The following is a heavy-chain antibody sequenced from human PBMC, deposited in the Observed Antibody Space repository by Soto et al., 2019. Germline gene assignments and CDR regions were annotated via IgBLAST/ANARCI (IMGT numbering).Heavy chain of an antibody. CDR2: IYHGDSDT. CDR1: GYXFTSYW. CDR3: ARAVRVRYDSSGRWFDP. Sequence: EXLKISCKGSGYXFTSYWVVWVRHMPGKGLEWMGIIYHGDSDTRYSPSFQGQVTISADKSISTAYLQWSSLKYSDTAMYYCARAVRVRYDSSGRWFDPWGQGTLVTVSS. J-gene: IGHJ5*02. V-gene: IGHV5-51*01. D-gene: IGHD3-22*01.